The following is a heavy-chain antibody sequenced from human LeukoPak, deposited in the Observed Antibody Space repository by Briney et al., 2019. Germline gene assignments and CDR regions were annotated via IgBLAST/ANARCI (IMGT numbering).Heavy chain of an antibody. J-gene: IGHJ6*03. CDR2: FDPEDGET. V-gene: IGHV1-24*01. CDR1: GYTLTEFS. CDR3: ARDQGGGYDSGVYYYYYMDV. Sequence: ASVKVSCKVSGYTLTEFSMHWVRQAPGKGLEWMGGFDPEDGETIYAQELQGRVTITADKSTSTAYMELSSLRSEDTAVYYCARDQGGGYDSGVYYYYYMDVWGKGTTVTVSS. D-gene: IGHD5-12*01.